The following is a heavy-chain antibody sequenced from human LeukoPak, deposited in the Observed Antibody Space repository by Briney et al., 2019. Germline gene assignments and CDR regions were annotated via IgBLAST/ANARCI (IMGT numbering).Heavy chain of an antibody. Sequence: PSETLSLTCTVSGGSISSSSYYWGWIRQPPGKGLEWIGSIYYSGSTYYNPSLKSRVTISVDTSKNQCSLKLSSVTAADTAVYYCARHAVAASLTGYYWHWFDPWGQGTLVTVSS. CDR1: GGSISSSSYY. CDR2: IYYSGST. D-gene: IGHD3-9*01. V-gene: IGHV4-39*01. CDR3: ARHAVAASLTGYYWHWFDP. J-gene: IGHJ5*02.